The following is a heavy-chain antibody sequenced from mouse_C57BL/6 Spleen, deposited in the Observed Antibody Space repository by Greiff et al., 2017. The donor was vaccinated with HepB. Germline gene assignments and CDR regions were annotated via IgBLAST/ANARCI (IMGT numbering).Heavy chain of an antibody. Sequence: EVMLVESGGGLVQPKGSLKLSCAASGFSFNTYAMNWVRQAPGEGLEWVARIRSKSNNYATYYADSVKDRFTISRDDSESMLYLQMNNLKTEDTAMYYCVREGFAYWGQGTLVTVSA. J-gene: IGHJ3*01. CDR1: GFSFNTYA. CDR3: VREGFAY. CDR2: IRSKSNNYAT. V-gene: IGHV10-1*01.